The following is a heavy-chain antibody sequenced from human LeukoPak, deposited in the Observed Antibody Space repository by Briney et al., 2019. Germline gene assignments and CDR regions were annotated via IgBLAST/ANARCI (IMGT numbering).Heavy chain of an antibody. CDR2: IYTSGST. CDR1: GGSISSYY. V-gene: IGHV4-4*07. Sequence: SETLSLTCTVSGGSISSYYWSWIRQPAGKGLEWIGRIYTSGSTNYNPSLKSRVTMSVDTSKNQFSLKLSSVTAADTAVYYCARDKGSGSYYDYYYYYYYMDVWGKGTTVTVSS. J-gene: IGHJ6*03. D-gene: IGHD1-26*01. CDR3: ARDKGSGSYYDYYYYYYYMDV.